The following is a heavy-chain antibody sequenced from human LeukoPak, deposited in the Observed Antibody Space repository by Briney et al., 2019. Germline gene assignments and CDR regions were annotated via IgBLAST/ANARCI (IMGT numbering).Heavy chain of an antibody. Sequence: GGSLRLSCAASGFTFTNYAMSWVRQAPGKGLEWVSGMNGRGVSTYYADSVKGRFTISRDNAKNSLYLQMNSLRADDTAVYYCARFAAGGSYYYYMDVWGKGTTVTVSS. CDR3: ARFAAGGSYYYYMDV. CDR2: MNGRGVST. J-gene: IGHJ6*03. CDR1: GFTFTNYA. D-gene: IGHD3-10*01. V-gene: IGHV3-23*01.